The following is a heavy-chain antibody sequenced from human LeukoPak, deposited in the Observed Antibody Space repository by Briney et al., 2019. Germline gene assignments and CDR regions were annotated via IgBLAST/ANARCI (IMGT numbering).Heavy chain of an antibody. D-gene: IGHD4-17*01. Sequence: SETLSLTCTVSGGSISSYYWSCIRQPPGKGLEWIGYIYYSGSTNYNPSLKSRVAISVDTSKNQFSLKLRSVTAADTAVYYCARGTLYGEYVFDYWGQGTLVTVSS. CDR1: GGSISSYY. V-gene: IGHV4-59*12. J-gene: IGHJ4*02. CDR3: ARGTLYGEYVFDY. CDR2: IYYSGST.